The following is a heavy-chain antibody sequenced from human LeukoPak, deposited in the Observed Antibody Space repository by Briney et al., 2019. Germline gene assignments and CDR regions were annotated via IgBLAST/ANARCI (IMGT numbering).Heavy chain of an antibody. J-gene: IGHJ4*02. D-gene: IGHD1-26*01. CDR1: GGSFSGYY. Sequence: PSETLSLTCAVYGGSFSGYYWSWIRQPPGKGLEWIGEINHSGSTNYNPSLKSRVTISVDTSKNQFSLKLSSVTAADTAVYYCAGVDPTSGSSPDWGQGTLVTVSS. V-gene: IGHV4-34*01. CDR3: AGVDPTSGSSPD. CDR2: INHSGST.